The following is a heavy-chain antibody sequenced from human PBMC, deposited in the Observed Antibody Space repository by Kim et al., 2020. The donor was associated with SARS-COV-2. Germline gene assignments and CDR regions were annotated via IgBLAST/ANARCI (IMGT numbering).Heavy chain of an antibody. CDR3: ARQLRVGGDRVWFDP. Sequence: SETLSLTCTVSGASISSGAYYWSWIRQHPGKGLEWIGSIYYGGTTYYDPSLKSRLSISVDTSKNQFSLKLTSVTAADTAVYYCARQLRVGGDRVWFDPWGQGTLVNVAS. D-gene: IGHD5-12*01. CDR1: GASISSGAYY. CDR2: IYYGGTT. V-gene: IGHV4-31*03. J-gene: IGHJ5*02.